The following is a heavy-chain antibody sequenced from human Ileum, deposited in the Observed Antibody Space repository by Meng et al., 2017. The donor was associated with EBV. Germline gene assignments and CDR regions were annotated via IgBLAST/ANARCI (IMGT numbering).Heavy chain of an antibody. CDR3: ARSTYYHDSSGPAFDY. D-gene: IGHD3-22*01. J-gene: IGHJ4*02. V-gene: IGHV7-4-1*02. CDR2: INTTTGSP. Sequence: QVQLVQSGSELEKPGASVRVSCKASGYNFTSYAMNWVRQPPGQGLEWMGWINTTTGSPTYDQGFTGRFVFSLDTSVSTAYLQITSLKPDDTAVYYCARSTYYHDSSGPAFDYWGQGTLVTVSS. CDR1: GYNFTSYA.